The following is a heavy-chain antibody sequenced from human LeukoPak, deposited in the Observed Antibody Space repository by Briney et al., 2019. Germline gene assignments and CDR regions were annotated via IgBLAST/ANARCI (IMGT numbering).Heavy chain of an antibody. D-gene: IGHD3-22*01. CDR3: ARVQPHRIYYDDSDYPTRNDY. V-gene: IGHV1-18*01. CDR2: ISVYNGNT. Sequence: ASVKVSCKASGYTFTSYGISWVRQAPGQGLEWMGWISVYNGNTNYVQKFQDRVTMTTDTSTSTAYMELRSLRSDDTAVYYCARVQPHRIYYDDSDYPTRNDYWGQGTLVTVSS. J-gene: IGHJ4*02. CDR1: GYTFTSYG.